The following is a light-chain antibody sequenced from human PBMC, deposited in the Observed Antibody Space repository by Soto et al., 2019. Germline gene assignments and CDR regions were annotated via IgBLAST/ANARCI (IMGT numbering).Light chain of an antibody. CDR3: ASWDGSLRGMI. V-gene: IGLV1-51*01. Sequence: QSALTQPPSVSTAPGEKVTISCSGSNFNIRYYSVSWYQHLPGIAPKLLIYDDNKRPSGIPDRFSGSKSGTSATLGITGLQAGDEAVYYCASWDGSLRGMIFGGGTQLTVL. CDR1: NFNIRYYS. CDR2: DDN. J-gene: IGLJ2*01.